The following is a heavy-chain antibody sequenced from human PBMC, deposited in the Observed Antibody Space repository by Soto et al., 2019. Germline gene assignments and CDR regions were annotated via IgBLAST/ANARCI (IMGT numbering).Heavy chain of an antibody. CDR2: IYYSGST. CDR3: ARLEGLATISYYFDY. Sequence: QLQLQESGPGLVKPSETLSLTCTVSVCSISSSSYYWGWIRQPPGKGLEWIGSIYYSGSTYYNPSLKSRVNISVDKSKSQFSRRLSSVTAADTAVYYCARLEGLATISYYFDYWGQGTLVTVSS. D-gene: IGHD3-9*01. J-gene: IGHJ4*02. V-gene: IGHV4-39*01. CDR1: VCSISSSSYY.